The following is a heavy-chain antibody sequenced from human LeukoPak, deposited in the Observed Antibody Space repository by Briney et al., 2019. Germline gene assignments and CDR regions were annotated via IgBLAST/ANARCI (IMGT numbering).Heavy chain of an antibody. Sequence: ASVKVSCKASGYTFTGYYMHWVRQAPGQGLEWMGWINPNSGGTNYAQKFQGRVTMTRDTSTSTAYMELSRLRSDDTAVCYCASSWRGGTYYDGGWGQGTLVTVSS. J-gene: IGHJ4*02. CDR2: INPNSGGT. D-gene: IGHD2-15*01. CDR3: ASSWRGGTYYDGG. CDR1: GYTFTGYY. V-gene: IGHV1-2*02.